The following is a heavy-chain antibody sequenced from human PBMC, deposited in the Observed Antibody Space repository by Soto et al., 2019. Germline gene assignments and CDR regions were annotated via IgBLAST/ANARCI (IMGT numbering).Heavy chain of an antibody. J-gene: IGHJ4*02. CDR3: AKDAATYYDFWSGYADY. Sequence: GGSLRLSFAASGFTVSSNYMSWVRQAPGKGLEWVAVISYDGSDKYYTDSVKGRFTISRDNSKNTLYLQMNSLRAEDTAVYYCAKDAATYYDFWSGYADYWGQGTLVTVPS. V-gene: IGHV3-30*18. D-gene: IGHD3-3*01. CDR2: ISYDGSDK. CDR1: GFTVSSNY.